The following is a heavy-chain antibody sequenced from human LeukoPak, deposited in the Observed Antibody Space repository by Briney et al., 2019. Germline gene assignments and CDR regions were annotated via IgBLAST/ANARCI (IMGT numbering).Heavy chain of an antibody. Sequence: PSGTLSLTCAVSGGSISSSNWWSWVRQPPGKGLEWIGEIYHSGSTNYNQSLKSRVTISVDKSKNQFSLKLSSVTAADTAVYYCARMQYYDILTGYYIDYYGMDVWGQGTTVTVSS. CDR1: GGSISSSNW. CDR2: IYHSGST. CDR3: ARMQYYDILTGYYIDYYGMDV. D-gene: IGHD3-9*01. J-gene: IGHJ6*02. V-gene: IGHV4-4*02.